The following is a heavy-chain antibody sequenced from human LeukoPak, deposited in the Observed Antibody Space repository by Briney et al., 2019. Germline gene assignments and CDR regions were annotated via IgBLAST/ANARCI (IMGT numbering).Heavy chain of an antibody. V-gene: IGHV1-18*01. J-gene: IGHJ5*02. CDR1: GYTFTSYG. CDR2: ISAYNGNT. CDR3: ARAGYDILTGKGGFDP. Sequence: VSVKVSCKASGYTFTSYGISWVRQAPGQGLEWMGWISAYNGNTNYAQKLQGRVTMTTDTSTSTAYMELRSLRSDDTVVYYCARAGYDILTGKGGFDPWGQGTLVTVSS. D-gene: IGHD3-9*01.